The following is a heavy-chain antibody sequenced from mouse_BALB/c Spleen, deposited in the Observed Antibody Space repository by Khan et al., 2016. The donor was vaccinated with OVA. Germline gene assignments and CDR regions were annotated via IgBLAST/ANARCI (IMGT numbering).Heavy chain of an antibody. D-gene: IGHD2-2*01. Sequence: QVQLQQSGAELVKPGASVKMSCKASGYTFTSYWIHWIKQRPGQGLEWIGYINPSTDYAECNQKFKDKATLTADKSSTTAYMEMSSLTSEDSAVSCCALWLQEDYWGPGATLTVSS. CDR3: ALWLQEDY. CDR1: GYTFTSYW. CDR2: INPSTDYA. J-gene: IGHJ2*01. V-gene: IGHV1-7*01.